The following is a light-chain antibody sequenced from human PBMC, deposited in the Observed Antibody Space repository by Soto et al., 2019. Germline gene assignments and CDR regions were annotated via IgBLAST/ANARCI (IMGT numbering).Light chain of an antibody. J-gene: IGKJ4*01. Sequence: EIVLTQSPATLSLSPGESATLSCRVSQSVSSYLAWYQQKPGQAPRLLIYDASNRTTGIPVKFSGSGSGTDFTLTITSLEPEDFAVYYCQQCGSWPLTFGGGTKVEIK. CDR2: DAS. CDR1: QSVSSY. V-gene: IGKV3-11*01. CDR3: QQCGSWPLT.